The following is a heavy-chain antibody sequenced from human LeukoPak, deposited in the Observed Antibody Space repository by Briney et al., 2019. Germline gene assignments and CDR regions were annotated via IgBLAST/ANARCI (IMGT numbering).Heavy chain of an antibody. J-gene: IGHJ4*02. D-gene: IGHD6-19*01. V-gene: IGHV1-69*05. CDR2: IIPIFGTA. CDR3: AREVAVAGHFDY. Sequence: SVKVSCKASRGTFSSYAISWVRQAPGQGLEWMGGIIPIFGTANYAQKFQGRVTITTDESTSTAYMELSSLRSEDTAVYYCAREVAVAGHFDYWGQGTLVTVSS. CDR1: RGTFSSYA.